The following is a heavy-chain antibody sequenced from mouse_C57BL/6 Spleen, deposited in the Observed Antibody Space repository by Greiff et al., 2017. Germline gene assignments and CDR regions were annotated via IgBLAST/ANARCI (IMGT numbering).Heavy chain of an antibody. CDR3: ARPYYYGSSYGKGWFAC. J-gene: IGHJ3*01. CDR1: GFTFSDYG. CDR2: ISSGSSTI. Sequence: EVQVVESGGGLVKPGGSLKLSCAASGFTFSDYGMHWVRQAPEKGLEWVAYISSGSSTIYYADTVKGRFTISRDNAKNTLFLQMTSLRSEDTAMYYCARPYYYGSSYGKGWFACWGQGTLVTVAA. V-gene: IGHV5-17*01. D-gene: IGHD1-1*01.